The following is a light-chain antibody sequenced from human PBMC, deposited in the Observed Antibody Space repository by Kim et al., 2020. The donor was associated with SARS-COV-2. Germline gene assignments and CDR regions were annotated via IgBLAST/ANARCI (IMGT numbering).Light chain of an antibody. CDR3: QVWDSSSDHPHVV. V-gene: IGLV3-21*04. Sequence: VSVAPGKTARITCGGNNIGSKSVHWYQQKPGQAPVLVIYYDSDRPSGIPERFSGSNSGNTATLTISRVEAGDEADYYCQVWDSSSDHPHVVFGGGTQLTVL. J-gene: IGLJ2*01. CDR2: YDS. CDR1: NIGSKS.